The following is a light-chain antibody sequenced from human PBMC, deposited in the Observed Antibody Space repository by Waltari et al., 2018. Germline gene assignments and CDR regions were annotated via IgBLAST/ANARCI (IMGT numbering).Light chain of an antibody. CDR3: MQGTHWPLYT. V-gene: IGKV2-30*02. CDR1: QSLVHSDGITY. CDR2: KAS. J-gene: IGKJ2*01. Sequence: DVVMTQSPLSLSVTLGQPASISCRSSQSLVHSDGITYLNWFQQRQVQSPRRLIYKASMRESGVPDRFSASGSGTDFTLQISRVEAEDVGVYYCMQGTHWPLYTFGQGTKLEI.